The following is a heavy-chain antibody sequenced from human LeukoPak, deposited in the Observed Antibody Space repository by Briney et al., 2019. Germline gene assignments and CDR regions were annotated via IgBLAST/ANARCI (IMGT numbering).Heavy chain of an antibody. CDR1: GYTFTGYY. CDR3: ARDATRDDYVWGSYRRHNWFDP. CDR2: INPNSGAT. J-gene: IGHJ5*02. Sequence: ASVKVSCKTSGYTFTGYYIHWVRQAPGQGLEWMGWINPNSGATDYAQKFQGRVTMTRDTSISTAYMELSRLRSDDTAVYYCARDATRDDYVWGSYRRHNWFDPWGQGTLVTVSS. V-gene: IGHV1-2*02. D-gene: IGHD3-16*02.